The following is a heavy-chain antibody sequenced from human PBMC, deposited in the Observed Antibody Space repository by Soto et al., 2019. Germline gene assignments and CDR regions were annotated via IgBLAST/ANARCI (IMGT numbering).Heavy chain of an antibody. CDR3: ARDAITMIRGVIFNCFDP. D-gene: IGHD3-10*01. J-gene: IGHJ5*02. V-gene: IGHV3-48*01. Sequence: GGSLRLSCEAPGFSLSTYSMNWVRQAPGKGLEWISYISSSSRSIYYADSVKGRFTISRDNANNSLYLQMNSLRAEDTAVYYCARDAITMIRGVIFNCFDPWGQGTLVTVSS. CDR1: GFSLSTYS. CDR2: ISSSSRSI.